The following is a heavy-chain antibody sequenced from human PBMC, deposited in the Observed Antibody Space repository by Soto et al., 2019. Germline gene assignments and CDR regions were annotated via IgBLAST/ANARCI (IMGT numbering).Heavy chain of an antibody. CDR1: GFTFSSYA. CDR3: AKDSGIRSGWYQELPYYFDY. V-gene: IGHV3-23*01. CDR2: ISGSGGST. J-gene: IGHJ4*02. D-gene: IGHD6-19*01. Sequence: HPGGSLRLSCAASGFTFSSYAMSWVRQAPGKGLEWVSAISGSGGSTYYADSVKGRFTISRDNSKNTLYLQMNSLRAEDTAVYYCAKDSGIRSGWYQELPYYFDYWGQGTLVTVSS.